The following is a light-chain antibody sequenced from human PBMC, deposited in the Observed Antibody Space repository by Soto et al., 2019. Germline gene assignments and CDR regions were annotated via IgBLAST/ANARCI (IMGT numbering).Light chain of an antibody. CDR1: QGIANF. Sequence: IQLTQSPSSLSASVGDRVTISCRASQGIANFLAWYQQKPGKAPKLLIYAAPTLQSGVPSRFSGSGSGTDFTLTISSLQPEDFATYYCQQLNSFPIPFGPGAKVDIK. J-gene: IGKJ3*01. V-gene: IGKV1-9*01. CDR3: QQLNSFPIP. CDR2: AAP.